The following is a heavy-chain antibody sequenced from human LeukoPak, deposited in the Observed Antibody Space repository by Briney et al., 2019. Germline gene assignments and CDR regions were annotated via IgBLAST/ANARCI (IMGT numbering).Heavy chain of an antibody. CDR2: ISGSGGST. Sequence: PGGSLRLSCAASGFTFSSYAMSWVRQAPGKGLEWVSAISGSGGSTYYADSVKGRFTISRDNSKNTLYLQMNSPRAEDTAVYYCASRYFDWLLWGSTTIDYWGQGTLVTVSS. CDR1: GFTFSSYA. D-gene: IGHD3-9*01. CDR3: ASRYFDWLLWGSTTIDY. V-gene: IGHV3-23*01. J-gene: IGHJ4*02.